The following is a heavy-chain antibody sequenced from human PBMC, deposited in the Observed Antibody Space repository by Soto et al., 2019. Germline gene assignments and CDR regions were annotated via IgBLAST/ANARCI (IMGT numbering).Heavy chain of an antibody. CDR3: TRDFQGQYYYGMDV. Sequence: GGSLRLACTASGFTFSYYAMNWVRQSPGKGLEWVGFIRGKPNGGATDYAASLKGRFTISRDDSRSVAYLQMNSLKTEDTAVYYCTRDFQGQYYYGMDVWGQGTTVTVSS. V-gene: IGHV3-49*04. CDR2: IRGKPNGGAT. CDR1: GFTFSYYA. J-gene: IGHJ6*02.